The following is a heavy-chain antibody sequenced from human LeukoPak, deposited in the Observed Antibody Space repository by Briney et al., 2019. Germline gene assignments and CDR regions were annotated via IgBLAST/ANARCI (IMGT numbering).Heavy chain of an antibody. CDR3: ARAMYSSSSAVDV. CDR1: GFTFSSYA. Sequence: GGSLRLSCAASGFTFSSYAMSWVRQAPGKGLEWVSYISSSSSTIYYADSVKGRFTISRDNAKNSLYLQMNSLRAEDTAVYYCARAMYSSSSAVDVWGKGTTVTVSS. D-gene: IGHD6-6*01. CDR2: ISSSSSTI. J-gene: IGHJ6*04. V-gene: IGHV3-48*04.